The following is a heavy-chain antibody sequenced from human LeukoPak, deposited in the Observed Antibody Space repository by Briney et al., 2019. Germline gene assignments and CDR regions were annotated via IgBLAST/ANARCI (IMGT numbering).Heavy chain of an antibody. Sequence: SVKVSCKASGYTFTGYAISWVRQAPGQGLEWMGGVIPIFGTANYAQKFQGRVTITADESTSTAYMELSSLRSEDTAVYYCARDGGYCSSTSCYIGKPDYWGQGTLVTVSS. CDR1: GYTFTGYA. D-gene: IGHD2-2*03. CDR2: VIPIFGTA. CDR3: ARDGGYCSSTSCYIGKPDY. V-gene: IGHV1-69*13. J-gene: IGHJ4*02.